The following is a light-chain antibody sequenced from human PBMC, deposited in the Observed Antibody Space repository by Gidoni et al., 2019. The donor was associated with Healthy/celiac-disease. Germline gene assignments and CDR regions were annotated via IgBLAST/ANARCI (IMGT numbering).Light chain of an antibody. CDR3: KQYDNLTPLT. Sequence: LIQSLSVLSASVGDRVTITCQASQDIRNDLNWYQKKPGKGPKLLIYDASNLETGVPSRFSGSGFGIDFTLTIRSLQPEDIATYYCKQYDNLTPLTFGGGTKVEIK. CDR1: QDIRND. J-gene: IGKJ4*01. CDR2: DAS. V-gene: IGKV1-33*01.